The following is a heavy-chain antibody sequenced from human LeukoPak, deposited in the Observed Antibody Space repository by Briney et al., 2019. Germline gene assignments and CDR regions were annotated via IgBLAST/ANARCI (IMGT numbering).Heavy chain of an antibody. Sequence: SETLSLTCTVSGGSISSGDYYWSWIRQPPGKGLEWIGYIYYSGSTNYNPSLKSRVTISVDTSKNQFSLKLSSVTAADTAVYYCARVSHSSSWYGGAFDIWGQGAMVTVSS. CDR2: IYYSGST. V-gene: IGHV4-61*08. CDR3: ARVSHSSSWYGGAFDI. CDR1: GGSISSGDYY. J-gene: IGHJ3*02. D-gene: IGHD6-13*01.